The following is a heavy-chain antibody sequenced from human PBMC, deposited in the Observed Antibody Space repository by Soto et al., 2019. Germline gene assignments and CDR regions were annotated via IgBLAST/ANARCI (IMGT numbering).Heavy chain of an antibody. CDR2: IYYSGAA. J-gene: IGHJ5*02. CDR1: GASLRTDTFY. Sequence: QLQLQESGPGLVRPSETLSLTCTVSGASLRTDTFYWGWIRQPPGKGLEWIAVIYYSGAAYYNPSLKRRVTISLNTSKNQVSLKLNSVTATDTAHYFCARRDGGGQYYSFDPWGQGTLVTVSS. V-gene: IGHV4-39*01. D-gene: IGHD2-15*01. CDR3: ARRDGGGQYYSFDP.